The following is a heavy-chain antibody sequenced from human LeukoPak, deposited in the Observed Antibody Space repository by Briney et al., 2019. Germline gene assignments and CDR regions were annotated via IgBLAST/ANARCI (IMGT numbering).Heavy chain of an antibody. J-gene: IGHJ4*02. CDR2: IYYSGTT. Sequence: SETLSLTCTVSGGSISDYYWSWIRQPPGKGLEWIGYIYYSGTTKYNPSLRSRLTMSVDTSKNQFSLNLSSVTAADTAVYYCARFTKDSSSSSGYYFDYWGQGTLVTVSS. CDR3: ARFTKDSSSSSGYYFDY. V-gene: IGHV4-59*12. CDR1: GGSISDYY. D-gene: IGHD6-13*01.